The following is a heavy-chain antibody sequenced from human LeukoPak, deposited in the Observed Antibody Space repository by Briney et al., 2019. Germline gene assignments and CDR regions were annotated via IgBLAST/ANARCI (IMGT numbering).Heavy chain of an antibody. D-gene: IGHD3-3*01. Sequence: ASVKVSCKGSGYTFTSYDINWVRQATGQGLEWMGWMNPNSGNTGYAQKFQGRVTITRNTSISTAYMELSSLRSEDTAVYYCARGIGDFWSGPDAFDIWGQGTMVTVSS. CDR1: GYTFTSYD. CDR2: MNPNSGNT. V-gene: IGHV1-8*03. CDR3: ARGIGDFWSGPDAFDI. J-gene: IGHJ3*02.